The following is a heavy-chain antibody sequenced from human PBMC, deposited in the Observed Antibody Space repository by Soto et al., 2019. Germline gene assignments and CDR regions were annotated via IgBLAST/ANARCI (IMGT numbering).Heavy chain of an antibody. J-gene: IGHJ6*04. Sequence: EVQLVESGGDLVQPGGSLRLSCAASGITVNNNYMSWVRQAPGKGLEWVSVIYSGGSTGYADSVKGRFTISRDNPKNTMYLQMNALRAEDTAVYYCARDVGVWGRGTTVTVSS. V-gene: IGHV3-66*01. CDR2: IYSGGST. CDR1: GITVNNNY. CDR3: ARDVGV.